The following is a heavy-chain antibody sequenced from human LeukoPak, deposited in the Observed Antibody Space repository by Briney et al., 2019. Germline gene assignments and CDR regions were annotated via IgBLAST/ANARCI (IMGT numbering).Heavy chain of an antibody. CDR1: GCTFISYY. D-gene: IGHD2-15*01. CDR3: ARDLGLCSGGSCYSFDP. J-gene: IGHJ5*02. CDR2: INLRGGHT. V-gene: IGHV1-46*01. Sequence: ASVKVSCKASGCTFISYYMHWVRQAPGQGLEWMGIINLRGGHTSYAQNFQGRVGMTGDTSTSTVYMELSSLRSEDTAVYYCARDLGLCSGGSCYSFDPWGQGTLVTFSS.